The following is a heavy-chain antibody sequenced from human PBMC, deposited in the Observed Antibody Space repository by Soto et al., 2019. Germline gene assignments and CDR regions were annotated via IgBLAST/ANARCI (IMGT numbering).Heavy chain of an antibody. V-gene: IGHV4-59*01. Sequence: SETLSLTCTVSGGSISSYYWSWIRQPPGKGLEWIGYIYYSGSTNYNPSLKSRVTISVDTSKNQFSLKLSSVTAADTAVYYCARNKEVNTIAAAGGGRDVGGKGPTAPVSS. CDR2: IYYSGST. CDR1: GGSISSYY. CDR3: ARNKEVNTIAAAGGGRDV. J-gene: IGHJ6*04. D-gene: IGHD6-13*01.